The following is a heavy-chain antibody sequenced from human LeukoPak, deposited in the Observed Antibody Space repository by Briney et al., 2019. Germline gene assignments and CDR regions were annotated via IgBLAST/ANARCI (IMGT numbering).Heavy chain of an antibody. J-gene: IGHJ4*02. CDR2: VHHSGST. V-gene: IGHV4-59*11. CDR1: GGSISRHY. Sequence: SETLSLTCSVSGGSISRHYWTWIRQPPGKGLEWIDFVHHSGSTNYNPSLKSRVSTSLDTSKNQISLHLRSVTAADTAVYYCARPKAAGAFDYWGQGIRVIVSS. D-gene: IGHD6-13*01. CDR3: ARPKAAGAFDY.